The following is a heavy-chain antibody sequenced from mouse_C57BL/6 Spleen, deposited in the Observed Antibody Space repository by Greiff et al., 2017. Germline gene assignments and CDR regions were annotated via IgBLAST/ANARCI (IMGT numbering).Heavy chain of an antibody. D-gene: IGHD2-5*01. V-gene: IGHV1-62-2*01. J-gene: IGHJ3*01. Sequence: QVQLQQSGAELVKPGASVKLSCKASGYTFTEYTIHWVKQRSGQGLEWIGWFYPGSGSIKYNEKFKDKATLTADKSSSTVYMVLSRLTSEDSAVYFCARHEDRGPYSNYQLAWFAYWGQGTLVTVSA. CDR1: GYTFTEYT. CDR2: FYPGSGSI. CDR3: ARHEDRGPYSNYQLAWFAY.